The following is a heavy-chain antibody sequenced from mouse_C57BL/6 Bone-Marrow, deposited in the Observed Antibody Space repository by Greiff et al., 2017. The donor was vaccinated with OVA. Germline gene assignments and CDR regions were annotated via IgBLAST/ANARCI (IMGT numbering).Heavy chain of an antibody. V-gene: IGHV7-1*01. CDR2: SRNKANDYTT. D-gene: IGHD2-4*01. J-gene: IGHJ3*01. Sequence: EVQVVESGGGLVQSGRSLRLSCAPSGFTFSDFYMEWVRQAPGKGLEWIAASRNKANDYTTEYSASVKGRFIVSRDTSQSILYLQMNALRAEDTAIYYCARDADDYPFAYWGQGTLVTVSA. CDR3: ARDADDYPFAY. CDR1: GFTFSDFY.